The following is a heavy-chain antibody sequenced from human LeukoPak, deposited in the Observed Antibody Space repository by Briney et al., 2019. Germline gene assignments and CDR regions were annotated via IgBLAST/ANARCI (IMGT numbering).Heavy chain of an antibody. V-gene: IGHV3-7*01. CDR3: ARGHYGMDV. CDR2: IKPDGSEK. J-gene: IGHJ6*02. Sequence: AGGSLRLSCAAPGFTFRNFWMTRVCQAPGKGLEWVAHIKPDGSEKNYVDSVKGRFTISRDNAKNSLYLQMNSLRAEDTAIYYCARGHYGMDVWGQGTTVTVSS. CDR1: GFTFRNFW.